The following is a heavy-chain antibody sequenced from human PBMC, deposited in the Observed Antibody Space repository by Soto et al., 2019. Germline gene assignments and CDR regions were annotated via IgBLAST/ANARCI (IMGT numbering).Heavy chain of an antibody. Sequence: SETLSLTCVVSNFSISSGYYWGWIRQSPGKGLEWIASIYRSGTTSYNPSLKSRVTISVDPSKNQFSPMLTAVTAADTAVYYCARTHSGSYYSVFNYWGRGSLVTVPQ. CDR3: ARTHSGSYYSVFNY. CDR2: IYRSGTT. J-gene: IGHJ4*02. D-gene: IGHD1-26*01. CDR1: NFSISSGYY. V-gene: IGHV4-38-2*01.